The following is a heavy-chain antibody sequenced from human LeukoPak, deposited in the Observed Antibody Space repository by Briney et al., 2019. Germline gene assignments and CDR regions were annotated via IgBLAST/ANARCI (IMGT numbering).Heavy chain of an antibody. CDR3: AKDPVLWFGELEPEQGWFDP. Sequence: GGSLRLSCAASGFTFSSYGMHWVRQAPRKGLEWVAVISCDGSNKYYADSVKGRFTISRDNSKNTLYLQMNSLRAEDTAVYYCAKDPVLWFGELEPEQGWFDPWGQGTLVTVSS. V-gene: IGHV3-30*18. CDR2: ISCDGSNK. CDR1: GFTFSSYG. J-gene: IGHJ5*02. D-gene: IGHD3-10*01.